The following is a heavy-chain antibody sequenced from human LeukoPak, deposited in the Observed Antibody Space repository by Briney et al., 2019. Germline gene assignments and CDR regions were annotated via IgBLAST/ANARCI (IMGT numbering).Heavy chain of an antibody. J-gene: IGHJ6*03. V-gene: IGHV4-38-2*01. CDR2: IYHSGST. CDR3: ARGTPLYYYYMDV. CDR1: GGSFSGYY. Sequence: PSETLSLTCAVYGGSFSGYYWGWIRQPPGKGLEWIGSIYHSGSTYYNPSLKSRVTISVDTSKNQFSPKLSSVTAADTAVYYCARGTPLYYYYMDVWGKGTTVTVSS. D-gene: IGHD1-14*01.